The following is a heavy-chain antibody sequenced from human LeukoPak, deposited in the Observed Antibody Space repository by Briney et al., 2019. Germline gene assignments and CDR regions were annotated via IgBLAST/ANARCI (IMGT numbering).Heavy chain of an antibody. CDR3: AKDVEATTVRGSGVPDFDQ. V-gene: IGHV3-43*01. CDR1: GLSFDDYT. D-gene: IGHD5-12*01. Sequence: EAGGSLRLSCAASGLSFDDYTVHWVRQAPGRGLEWVSLITWDGDSTYYANSVRGRFSISRDNSKNSLYLQMDSLRTEDTALYYCAKDVEATTVRGSGVPDFDQWGQGTLVTVSS. J-gene: IGHJ4*02. CDR2: ITWDGDST.